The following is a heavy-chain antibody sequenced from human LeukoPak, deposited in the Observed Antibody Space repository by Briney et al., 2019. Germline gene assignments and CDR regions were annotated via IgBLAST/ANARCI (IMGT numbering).Heavy chain of an antibody. D-gene: IGHD6-6*01. CDR2: INDSGST. CDR1: SGSFGGYY. Sequence: PSETLSLTCVVYSGSFGGYYWSWIRQPPGKGLEWIGEINDSGSTNYNPSLKSRATISVDTPKNQFSLKLSSVTAADTAVYYCARNSAYSSSSGINLWGQGTLVTVSS. V-gene: IGHV4-34*01. CDR3: ARNSAYSSSSGINL. J-gene: IGHJ4*02.